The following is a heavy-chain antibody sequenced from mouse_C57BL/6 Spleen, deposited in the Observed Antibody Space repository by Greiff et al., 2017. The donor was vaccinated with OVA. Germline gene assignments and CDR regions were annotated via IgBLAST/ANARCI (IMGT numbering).Heavy chain of an antibody. V-gene: IGHV3-6*01. CDR2: ISYDGSN. J-gene: IGHJ1*03. Sequence: EVQLVESGPGLVKPSQSLSLTCSVTGYSITSGYYWNWIRQFPGNKLEWMGYISYDGSNNYNPSLKNRISITRDTSKNQFFLKLNSVTTEDTATYYCARVPGWYFDVWGTGTTVTVSS. CDR1: GYSITSGYY. CDR3: ARVPGWYFDV.